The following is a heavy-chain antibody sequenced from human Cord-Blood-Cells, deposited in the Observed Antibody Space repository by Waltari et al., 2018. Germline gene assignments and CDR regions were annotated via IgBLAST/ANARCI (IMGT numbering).Heavy chain of an antibody. V-gene: IGHV1-69*01. Sequence: HVQLVQSGAEVKKPGSSVKVACKASGGTFSSYASSWVRQAPGQGLAWMGGIIPIFGTANYAQKFQGRVKITADESTSTAYMELSSLRSEDTAVYYCAAGYYYDSSGYYYGMDVWGQGTTVTVSS. CDR2: IIPIFGTA. D-gene: IGHD3-22*01. J-gene: IGHJ6*02. CDR1: GGTFSSYA. CDR3: AAGYYYDSSGYYYGMDV.